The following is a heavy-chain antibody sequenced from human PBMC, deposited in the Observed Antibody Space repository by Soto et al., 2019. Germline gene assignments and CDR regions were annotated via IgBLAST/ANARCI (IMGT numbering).Heavy chain of an antibody. CDR3: ARVIYGDYVDY. J-gene: IGHJ4*02. CDR2: IYYSGST. V-gene: IGHV4-30-4*01. D-gene: IGHD4-17*01. CDR1: GGSISSGDYC. Sequence: SETLSLTCTVSGGSISSGDYCWSWIRQPPGKGLEWIGYIYYSGSTYYNPSLKSRVTISVDTSKNQFSLKLSSVTAADTAVYYCARVIYGDYVDYWGQGTLVTVS.